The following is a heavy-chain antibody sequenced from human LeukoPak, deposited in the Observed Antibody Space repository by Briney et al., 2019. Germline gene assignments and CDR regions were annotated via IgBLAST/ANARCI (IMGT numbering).Heavy chain of an antibody. Sequence: GGSLRLSCAASGLTFSSHWMHWVRQAPGKGLVWVSRITNDGSSTTYADSVKGRFAISRDNSKNTLYLQMNSLRAEDTAVYYCAKDLRRAAAGQQNWGQGTLVTVSS. D-gene: IGHD6-13*01. J-gene: IGHJ4*02. V-gene: IGHV3-74*01. CDR1: GLTFSSHW. CDR2: ITNDGSST. CDR3: AKDLRRAAAGQQN.